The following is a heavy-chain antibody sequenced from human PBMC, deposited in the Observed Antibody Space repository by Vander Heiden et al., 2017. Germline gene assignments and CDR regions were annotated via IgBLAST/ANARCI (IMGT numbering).Heavy chain of an antibody. CDR1: GFSLSTSGVG. D-gene: IGHD6-19*01. J-gene: IGHJ4*02. CDR2: IYWNDNK. V-gene: IGHV2-5*01. CDR3: AHTVIAGAGRIYYFDY. Sequence: QITLKESGPTLVKPTQTLTLTCTFSGFSLSTSGVGVGWIRQPPGQALEWRALIYWNDNKRYSPSLKSRLTITKDTYKNQEVLTMTNMDPVETATYYCAHTVIAGAGRIYYFDYWGQGTLVTVSS.